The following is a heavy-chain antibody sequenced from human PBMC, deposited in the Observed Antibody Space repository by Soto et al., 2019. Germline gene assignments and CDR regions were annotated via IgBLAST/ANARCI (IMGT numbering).Heavy chain of an antibody. Sequence: ASVKVSCKASGHTFTGYYMHWVRQAPGQGLEWMGWINPNSGGTNYAQKFQGWVTMTRDTSISTAYMELSRLRSDDTAVYYCAKDHGTYGPNWIDSWGQGTLVTVSS. CDR1: GHTFTGYY. J-gene: IGHJ5*01. CDR2: INPNSGGT. V-gene: IGHV1-2*04. CDR3: AKDHGTYGPNWIDS. D-gene: IGHD3-10*01.